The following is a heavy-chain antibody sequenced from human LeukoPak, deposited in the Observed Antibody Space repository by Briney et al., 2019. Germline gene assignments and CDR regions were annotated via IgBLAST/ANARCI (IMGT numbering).Heavy chain of an antibody. D-gene: IGHD6-19*01. CDR2: ITGSGDGT. Sequence: GGSLRLSCAASGFTFSGYAMSWVRQAPGKGLEWVSAITGSGDGTWYADSVQGRFTISRDNSKNTLYLQMNSLRAEDTAVYFCAKRIYGWYQIDYWGQGTLVTVSS. CDR1: GFTFSGYA. CDR3: AKRIYGWYQIDY. J-gene: IGHJ4*02. V-gene: IGHV3-23*01.